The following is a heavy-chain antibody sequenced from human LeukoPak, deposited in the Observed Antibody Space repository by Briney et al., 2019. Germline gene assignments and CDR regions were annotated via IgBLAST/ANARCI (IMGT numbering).Heavy chain of an antibody. D-gene: IGHD2-2*01. CDR2: IYYSGNT. J-gene: IGHJ5*02. CDR3: ARSDCSSTSCWQAWFDP. CDR1: GGSISSSSYY. Sequence: SETLSLTCTVSGGSISSSSYYWGWIRQPPGKGLEWIGSIYYSGNTYYNPSLKSQVTVSVDTSRTQFSLRLSSVTAADTAVYYCARSDCSSTSCWQAWFDPWGQGTLVTVSS. V-gene: IGHV4-39*07.